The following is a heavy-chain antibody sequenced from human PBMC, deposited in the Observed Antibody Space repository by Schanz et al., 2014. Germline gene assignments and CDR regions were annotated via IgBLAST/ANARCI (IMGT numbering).Heavy chain of an antibody. CDR2: ISYDGGNK. CDR3: ARPLGPNYYYYGLDV. CDR1: GFTFSDYA. V-gene: IGHV3-30*04. Sequence: QVQLVESGGGVVQPGRSLRLSCAASGFTFSDYALHWVRQAPGKGLEWVALISYDGGNKYYADSVKGRFTISRDNSKNTLYLQMNSLRAEDTAVYYCARPLGPNYYYYGLDVWGQGTTVTVSS. J-gene: IGHJ6*02.